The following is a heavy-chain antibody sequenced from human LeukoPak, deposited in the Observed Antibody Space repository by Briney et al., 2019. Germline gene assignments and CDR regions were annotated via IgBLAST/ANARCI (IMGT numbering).Heavy chain of an antibody. Sequence: PSETLSLTCAVYGGSFSGYYWSWIRQPPGKGLEWIGEINHSGSTNYNPSLKSRVTISVDTSKNQFSLKLSSVTAADTAVYYCARGSRGLSSSWYLSLYWFDPWAREPWSPSPQ. CDR1: GGSFSGYY. J-gene: IGHJ5*02. D-gene: IGHD6-13*01. V-gene: IGHV4-34*01. CDR2: INHSGST. CDR3: ARGSRGLSSSWYLSLYWFDP.